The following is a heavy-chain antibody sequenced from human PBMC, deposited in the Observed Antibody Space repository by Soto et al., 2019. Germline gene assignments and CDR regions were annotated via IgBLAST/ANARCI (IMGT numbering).Heavy chain of an antibody. J-gene: IGHJ6*02. V-gene: IGHV3-49*04. CDR3: ARDGDYYGMDV. Sequence: GGSLRLSXTFSGFTSTDHALTWVRQAPGKGLEWVAFSTSHSYGGTTDYAASVKGRFTISRDDSKSIAYLQMNSLQIADTAIYYCARDGDYYGMDVWGQGTTVTVSS. D-gene: IGHD3-3*01. CDR1: GFTSTDHA. CDR2: STSHSYGGTT.